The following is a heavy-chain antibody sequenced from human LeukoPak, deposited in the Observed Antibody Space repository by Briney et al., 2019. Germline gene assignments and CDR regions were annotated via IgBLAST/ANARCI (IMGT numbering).Heavy chain of an antibody. CDR2: INHSGST. Sequence: SETLSLTCAVYGGSFSGYYWSWIRQPPGKGLEWIGEINHSGSTNYNPSLKSRVTISVDTSKNQFSLKLSSVTAADTAVYYCARALDTYDSSGYYFPDYFDYWGQGTLVTVSS. V-gene: IGHV4-34*01. CDR3: ARALDTYDSSGYYFPDYFDY. J-gene: IGHJ4*02. CDR1: GGSFSGYY. D-gene: IGHD3-22*01.